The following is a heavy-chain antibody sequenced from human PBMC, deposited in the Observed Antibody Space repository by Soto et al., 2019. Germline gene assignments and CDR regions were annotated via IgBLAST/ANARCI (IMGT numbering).Heavy chain of an antibody. CDR1: GFSLSTRGVG. CDR3: THTSWSGLYDMD. Sequence: SGPTLRSRTQALTLTCTFSGFSLSTRGVGVGWVRQPPGKALEWLALVYSNDDKRFSPSLKNRINLTKDTDKSQVVITMTNIDPVDTAKCYCTHTSWSGLYDMD. CDR2: VYSNDDK. J-gene: IGHJ6*03. V-gene: IGHV2-5*01. D-gene: IGHD3-10*01.